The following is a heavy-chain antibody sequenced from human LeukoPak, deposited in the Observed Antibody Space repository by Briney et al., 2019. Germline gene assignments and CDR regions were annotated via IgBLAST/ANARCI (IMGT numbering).Heavy chain of an antibody. CDR2: IRSKAYGGTT. CDR3: TRVRYYGSGSYPLLF. CDR1: GFTFGDYA. D-gene: IGHD3-10*01. V-gene: IGHV3-49*04. Sequence: PGGSLRLSCTASGFTFGDYAMSWVRQAPGKGLEWVGFIRSKAYGGTTEYAASVKGRFTISRDDSKSIAYLQMNSLKTEDTAVYYCTRVRYYGSGSYPLLFWGQGTLVTVSS. J-gene: IGHJ4*02.